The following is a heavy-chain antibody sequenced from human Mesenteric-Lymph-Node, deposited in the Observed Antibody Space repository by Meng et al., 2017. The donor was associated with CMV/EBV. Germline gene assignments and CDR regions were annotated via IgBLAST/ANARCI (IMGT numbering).Heavy chain of an antibody. CDR3: ARDRNWNEPFDY. D-gene: IGHD1-20*01. Sequence: GGSLRLSCVVSGLTASISHMNWVRQAPGKGLEWVSVICTGDTTHYADFVKGRFTISRDNAKNSLYLQMNSLRAEDTAVYYCARDRNWNEPFDYWGQGTLVTVSS. J-gene: IGHJ4*02. V-gene: IGHV3-53*01. CDR1: GLTASISH. CDR2: ICTGDTT.